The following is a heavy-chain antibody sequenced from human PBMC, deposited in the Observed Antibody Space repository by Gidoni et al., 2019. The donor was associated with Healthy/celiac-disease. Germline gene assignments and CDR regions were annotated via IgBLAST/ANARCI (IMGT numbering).Heavy chain of an antibody. J-gene: IGHJ6*02. V-gene: IGHV1-69*06. CDR2: INPIFGTA. CDR3: ARWGPVGGYEPHHGMDV. CDR1: GCTFSSYA. D-gene: IGHD5-12*01. Sequence: QVQLVQSGAEVKKPGSSVKVSCKPSGCTFSSYAISWGRQAPGQGLEWMGGINPIFGTANYAQKFQGRVTITADKSTSTAYMELSSLRSEDTAVYYCARWGPVGGYEPHHGMDVWGQGTTVTVSS.